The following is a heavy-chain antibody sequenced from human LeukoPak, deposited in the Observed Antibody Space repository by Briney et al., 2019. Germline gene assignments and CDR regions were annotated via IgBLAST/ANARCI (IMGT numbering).Heavy chain of an antibody. CDR3: ARLGTTGTNWYFDL. D-gene: IGHD1-1*01. V-gene: IGHV4-39*01. Sequence: SETLSLTCTVSGGSISSRSYYWSWIRQPPGKGLEWIGSIYYSGSTYYNPSLKSRLTISVDTSKNQFSLKLSSVTAADTAVYYCARLGTTGTNWYFDLWGRGTLVTVSS. J-gene: IGHJ2*01. CDR2: IYYSGST. CDR1: GGSISSRSYY.